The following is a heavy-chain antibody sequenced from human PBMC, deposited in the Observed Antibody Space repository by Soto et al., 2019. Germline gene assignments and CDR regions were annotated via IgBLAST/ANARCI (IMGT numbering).Heavy chain of an antibody. J-gene: IGHJ4*02. Sequence: QVQLVQSGAEVKKPGSSVKVSCKASGGTFSSYTISWVRQAPGQGLEWMGRIIPILGIANYAQKFQGRVTSTGAKSRRTDYSELSRLRSEDTAVYYCARVADAYSNRVDYWGQGTLVTVSA. CDR2: IIPILGIA. CDR1: GGTFSSYT. CDR3: ARVADAYSNRVDY. V-gene: IGHV1-69*02. D-gene: IGHD4-4*01.